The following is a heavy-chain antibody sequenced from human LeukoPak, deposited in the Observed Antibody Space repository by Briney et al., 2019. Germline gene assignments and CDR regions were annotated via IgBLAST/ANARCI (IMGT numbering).Heavy chain of an antibody. Sequence: GGSLRLSCAASGFTFNNYAMSWVRQAPGKGLEWVSVISGSGGSTDYADSVKGRFTISRGNSKNTLYLQMNSLRAEDTAVYYCAKGDSTYYYDSSGYMWGQGTLVTVSS. CDR1: GFTFNNYA. D-gene: IGHD3-22*01. V-gene: IGHV3-23*01. CDR2: ISGSGGST. J-gene: IGHJ4*02. CDR3: AKGDSTYYYDSSGYM.